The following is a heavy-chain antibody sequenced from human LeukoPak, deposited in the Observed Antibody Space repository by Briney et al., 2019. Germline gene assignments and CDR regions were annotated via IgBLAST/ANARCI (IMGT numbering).Heavy chain of an antibody. CDR2: TSASGGST. CDR3: AKVGSSGPSDYFDY. Sequence: QTGGSLRLSCAASGFTFSSYAMSWVRQAPGKGLEWVSTTSASGGSTYYADSVKGRFTIFRDNSKNTLYLQMNGLRAEDTALYYCAKVGSSGPSDYFDYWGQGTLVTVSS. V-gene: IGHV3-23*01. J-gene: IGHJ4*02. CDR1: GFTFSSYA. D-gene: IGHD6-19*01.